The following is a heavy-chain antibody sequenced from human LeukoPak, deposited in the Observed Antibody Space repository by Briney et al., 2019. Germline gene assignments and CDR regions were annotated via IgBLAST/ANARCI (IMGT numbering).Heavy chain of an antibody. CDR3: ARDLSSTSSWATVPDY. D-gene: IGHD2-2*01. V-gene: IGHV3-23*01. Sequence: GGSLRLSCAASGVTFSNYAMTWVRQAPGRGLEWVSATTGSGRTTYYADSVMGRFTISRDNSKNTLYLQMNSLRAEDTAVYYCARDLSSTSSWATVPDYWGQGTLVTVSS. J-gene: IGHJ4*02. CDR1: GVTFSNYA. CDR2: TTGSGRTT.